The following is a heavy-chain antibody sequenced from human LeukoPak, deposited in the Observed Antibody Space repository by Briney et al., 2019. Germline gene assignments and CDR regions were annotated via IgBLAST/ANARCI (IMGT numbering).Heavy chain of an antibody. V-gene: IGHV3-21*01. CDR1: GFTFSSYS. Sequence: GGSLRLSCAASGFTFSSYSMNWVRQAPGKGLEWVSSISSSSSYIYYADSVKGRFTISRDNAKNSLYLQMNSLRAEDTAVYYCARDKRDSSSVDYWGQGTLVTVS. J-gene: IGHJ4*02. CDR2: ISSSSSYI. D-gene: IGHD6-6*01. CDR3: ARDKRDSSSVDY.